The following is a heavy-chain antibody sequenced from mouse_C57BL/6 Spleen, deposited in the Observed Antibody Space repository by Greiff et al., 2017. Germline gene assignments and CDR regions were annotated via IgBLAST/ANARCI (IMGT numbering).Heavy chain of an antibody. J-gene: IGHJ4*01. Sequence: VQLQQSGPELVKPGASVKISCKASGYSFTDYYMNWVKQSNGKSLEWIGVINPNYGTTSYNQKFKGKATLTVDQSSSTAYMQLNSLTSEDSAVYYCARSDYYGYDGDAMDYWGQGTSVTVSS. D-gene: IGHD2-2*01. V-gene: IGHV1-39*01. CDR3: ARSDYYGYDGDAMDY. CDR1: GYSFTDYY. CDR2: INPNYGTT.